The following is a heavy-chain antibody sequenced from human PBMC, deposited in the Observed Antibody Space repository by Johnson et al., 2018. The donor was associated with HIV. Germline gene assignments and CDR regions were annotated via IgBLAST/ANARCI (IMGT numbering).Heavy chain of an antibody. CDR3: AKDMGYSSFGYGFDI. J-gene: IGHJ3*02. CDR1: GFAFDDYA. Sequence: VQLVESGGVVVQPGGSLRLSCAVSGFAFDDYAMHWVRQAPGKGLEWVSLISWDGNSTYYGASVKGRFTISRENGENSLYLQMNSLRTEDTALYYCAKDMGYSSFGYGFDIWGQGTMVTVSS. CDR2: ISWDGNST. V-gene: IGHV3-43D*03. D-gene: IGHD6-19*01.